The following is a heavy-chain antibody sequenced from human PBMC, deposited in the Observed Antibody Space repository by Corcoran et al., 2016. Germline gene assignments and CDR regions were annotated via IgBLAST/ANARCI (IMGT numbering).Heavy chain of an antibody. J-gene: IGHJ6*02. CDR3: ARDLVAAAGNYYYSGMDV. CDR2: IIPIFGTA. Sequence: QVQLVQSGAEVKQPGSSVKLSCKASGGTFRSYGISWVRQAPGQGLEWMGGIIPIFGTANYAQKFQGRVTITADESTSTAYMELSSLRSEDTAVYYCARDLVAAAGNYYYSGMDVWGQGTTVTVSS. V-gene: IGHV1-69*01. CDR1: GGTFRSYG. D-gene: IGHD6-13*01.